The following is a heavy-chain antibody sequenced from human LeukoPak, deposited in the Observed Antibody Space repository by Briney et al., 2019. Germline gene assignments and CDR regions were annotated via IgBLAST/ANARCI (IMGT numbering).Heavy chain of an antibody. CDR1: GFTFSSYS. V-gene: IGHV3-21*01. CDR3: ARVGVLRFLEWFMDV. Sequence: GGSLRLSCAASGFTFSSYSMNWVRQAPGKGLEWVSSISSSSSYIYYADSVKGRFTISRDNAKNSLYLQMNSLRAEVTAVYYCARVGVLRFLEWFMDVWGQGTTVTVSS. CDR2: ISSSSSYI. J-gene: IGHJ6*02. D-gene: IGHD3-3*01.